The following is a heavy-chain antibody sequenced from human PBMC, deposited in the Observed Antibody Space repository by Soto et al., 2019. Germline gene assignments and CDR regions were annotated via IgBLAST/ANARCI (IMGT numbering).Heavy chain of an antibody. CDR2: IYSGGST. J-gene: IGHJ3*02. CDR1: GFTVSSNY. Sequence: EVQLVESGGGLVQPGGSLRLSCAASGFTVSSNYMSWVRQAPGKGLGWVSVIYSGGSTYYADSVKGRFTISRDNSKNTLYLQMNSLRAEDTAVYYCARDNSLGYCSGGSCLRDAFDIWGQGTMVTVSS. CDR3: ARDNSLGYCSGGSCLRDAFDI. V-gene: IGHV3-66*01. D-gene: IGHD2-15*01.